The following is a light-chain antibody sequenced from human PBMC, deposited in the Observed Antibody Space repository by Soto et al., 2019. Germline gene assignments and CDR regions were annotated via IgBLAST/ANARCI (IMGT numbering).Light chain of an antibody. V-gene: IGKV4-1*01. CDR2: WAS. Sequence: DIVLTQSPDSLAVSLVERATIDCKSRQSIVYSPNNKNFLAWYQKKPGQPPKLLIYWASTRESRVPDRFSGSESRTDFTLTISSLQAEDVAVYYCQQYFGSPMTFGGGTKVEIK. J-gene: IGKJ4*01. CDR3: QQYFGSPMT. CDR1: QSIVYSPNNKNF.